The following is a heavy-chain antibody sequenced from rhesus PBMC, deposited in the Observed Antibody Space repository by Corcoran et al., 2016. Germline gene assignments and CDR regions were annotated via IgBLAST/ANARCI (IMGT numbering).Heavy chain of an antibody. D-gene: IGHD6-31*01. J-gene: IGHJ4*01. V-gene: IGHV4-160*01. Sequence: QLQLQESGPGLVKPSETLSVTCAVSGGSISSSYWSWIRQAPGKGLEWIGHIFGSIWSTYYNPSLKSRVTISTDTSKNKCSLKLSSVTAADTAVYYCARESSSGHYFDYWGQGVLVTVSS. CDR1: GGSISSSY. CDR3: ARESSSGHYFDY. CDR2: IFGSIWST.